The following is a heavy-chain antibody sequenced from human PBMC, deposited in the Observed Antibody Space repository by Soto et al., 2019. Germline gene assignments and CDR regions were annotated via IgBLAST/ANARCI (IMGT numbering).Heavy chain of an antibody. CDR3: ARGGLRILRNWFDP. J-gene: IGHJ5*02. CDR1: GYTFTSYG. D-gene: IGHD4-17*01. CDR2: ISAYNGNT. V-gene: IGHV1-18*01. Sequence: QVQLVQSGAEVKKPGASVKVSCKASGYTFTSYGISWVRQAPGQGLEWMGWISAYNGNTNYAQKLQGRVTMTTDTATSKAYMELRSLIYDDTAWDYCARGGLRILRNWFDPWGQGTLVTVSS.